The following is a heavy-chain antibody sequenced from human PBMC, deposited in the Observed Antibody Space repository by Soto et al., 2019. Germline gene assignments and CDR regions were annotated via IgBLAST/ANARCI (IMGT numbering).Heavy chain of an antibody. D-gene: IGHD3-10*01. Sequence: EVQLLESGGGLVQPGGSLRLSCAASGFTFSSYAMSWVRQAPGKRLEWVSAISGSGGSTYYADSVKGRFTISRDNSKNTLYLQMNSLRAEDTAVYYCAKLGKDILQGEAGYWVQGTLVTVSS. J-gene: IGHJ4*02. CDR2: ISGSGGST. CDR1: GFTFSSYA. CDR3: AKLGKDILQGEAGY. V-gene: IGHV3-23*01.